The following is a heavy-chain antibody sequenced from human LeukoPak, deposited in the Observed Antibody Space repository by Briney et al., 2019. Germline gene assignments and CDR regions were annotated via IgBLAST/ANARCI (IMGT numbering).Heavy chain of an antibody. Sequence: SETLSLTCTVSGGSISSYYWSWIRQPPGKGLEWIGDIYYSGSTNYNLSLKSRVTISLDTSKNQFSLKLSSVTAADTAVYYCARGILLRGWFDPWGQGTLVTVS. D-gene: IGHD3-10*01. J-gene: IGHJ5*02. CDR1: GGSISSYY. CDR2: IYYSGST. V-gene: IGHV4-59*01. CDR3: ARGILLRGWFDP.